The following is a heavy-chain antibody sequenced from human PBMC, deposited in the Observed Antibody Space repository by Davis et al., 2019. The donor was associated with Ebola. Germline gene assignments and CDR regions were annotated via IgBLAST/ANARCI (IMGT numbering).Heavy chain of an antibody. CDR2: IYYTGSA. V-gene: IGHV4-59*11. Sequence: PSETLSLTCTVSGVSISTHYWSWIRQPPGKRLEWIGSIYYTGSAYYNSSLTSRVTISLDTSKNQFSLKLSSVTAADTAMYYCAERGGSVWGQGTLVTVSS. J-gene: IGHJ4*02. CDR3: AERGGSV. D-gene: IGHD3-16*01. CDR1: GVSISTHY.